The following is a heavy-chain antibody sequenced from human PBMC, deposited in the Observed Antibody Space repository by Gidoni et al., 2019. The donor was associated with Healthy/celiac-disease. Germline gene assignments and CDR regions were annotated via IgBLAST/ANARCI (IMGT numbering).Heavy chain of an antibody. J-gene: IGHJ4*02. D-gene: IGHD3-10*01. Sequence: QMQLVQSGPEVNKPGTSVKVSCKASGFTFTSSAVQWVRQARGQRLKWRGGIVVGSGNTNYAQKFQERVTITRDMSTSTAYMELSSLRAEDTAVYYCAAVSEERGVRFDYWGQGTLVTVSS. CDR2: IVVGSGNT. CDR3: AAVSEERGVRFDY. CDR1: GFTFTSSA. V-gene: IGHV1-58*01.